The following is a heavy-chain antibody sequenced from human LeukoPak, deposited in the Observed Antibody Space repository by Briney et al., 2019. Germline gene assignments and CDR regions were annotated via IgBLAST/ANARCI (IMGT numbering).Heavy chain of an antibody. CDR3: ARDYGDYFDY. CDR1: GGSISNYY. Sequence: PSETLSLTCTVSGGSISNYYWSWIRQPPGKGLEWIGYIYYSGSTNYNPSLKSRVTISVYTSKNQFSLKLSSVAGADTAVYYRARDYGDYFDYWGQGTLVTVPS. V-gene: IGHV4-59*01. J-gene: IGHJ4*02. CDR2: IYYSGST. D-gene: IGHD4-17*01.